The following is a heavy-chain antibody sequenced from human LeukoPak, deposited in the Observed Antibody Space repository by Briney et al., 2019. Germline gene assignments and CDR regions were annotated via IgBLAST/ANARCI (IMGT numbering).Heavy chain of an antibody. CDR3: AKGSLRYSYGYWYFDY. V-gene: IGHV3-23*01. D-gene: IGHD5-18*01. CDR1: GFTFSSYA. CDR2: ISGSGGST. Sequence: QSGGSLRLSCAASGFTFSSYAMSWVRQAPGKGLEWVSAISGSGGSTYYADFVKGRFTISRDNSKNTLYLQMNSLRAEDTAVYYCAKGSLRYSYGYWYFDYWGQGTLVTVSS. J-gene: IGHJ4*02.